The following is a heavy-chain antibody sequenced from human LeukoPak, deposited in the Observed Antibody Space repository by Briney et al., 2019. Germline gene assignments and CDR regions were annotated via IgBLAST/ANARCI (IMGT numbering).Heavy chain of an antibody. J-gene: IGHJ4*02. CDR3: ASASEDTATIDY. CDR1: GGTFSSYA. CDR2: IIPIFGTV. V-gene: IGHV1-69*13. Sequence: GASVKVSCKASGGTFSSYAISWVRQAPGQGLEWMGGIIPIFGTVNYAQKFQGRVTITADESTSTAYMELSSLRSEDTAVYYCASASEDTATIDYWGQGTLVTVSS. D-gene: IGHD5-18*01.